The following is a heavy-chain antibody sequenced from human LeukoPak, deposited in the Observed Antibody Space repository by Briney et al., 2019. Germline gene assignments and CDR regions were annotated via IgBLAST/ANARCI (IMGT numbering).Heavy chain of an antibody. D-gene: IGHD6-19*01. CDR2: IYSGGNT. V-gene: IGHV3-NL1*01. Sequence: GGSLRLSCAASAFTFSRYGMHWVRQAPGKGLEWVSVIYSGGNTYYADSVKGRFTISRDNSKNTLYLQMNSLRAEDTAVYYCASIAVAGVFDYWGQGTLVTVSS. CDR1: AFTFSRYG. J-gene: IGHJ4*02. CDR3: ASIAVAGVFDY.